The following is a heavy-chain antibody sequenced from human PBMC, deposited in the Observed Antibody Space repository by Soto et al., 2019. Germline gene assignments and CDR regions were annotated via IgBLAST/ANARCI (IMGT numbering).Heavy chain of an antibody. CDR1: GDSVSSNSAA. J-gene: IGHJ4*02. Sequence: SQTLSLTCAISGDSVSSNSAAWNWIRQSPSRGLEWLGRTYYRSKWYNDYAVSVKSRITINPDTSKNQFSLQLNSVTPEDTAVYYRSRYHTIAGVITGPFDCWGQGTLGTVSS. V-gene: IGHV6-1*01. CDR2: TYYRSKWYN. CDR3: SRYHTIAGVITGPFDC. D-gene: IGHD3-22*01.